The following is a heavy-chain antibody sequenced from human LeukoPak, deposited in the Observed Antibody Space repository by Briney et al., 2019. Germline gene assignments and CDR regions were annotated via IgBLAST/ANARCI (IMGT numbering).Heavy chain of an antibody. J-gene: IGHJ4*02. CDR1: GYTFTSYG. Sequence: GASVKVSCKASGYTFTSYGISWVRQAPGQGLEWMGWISAYNGNTNYAQKRQGRVTMTTDTSTSTAYMELRSLRSDDTAVYYCARDNDYVWGSYRAQDYWGQGTLVTVSS. CDR2: ISAYNGNT. D-gene: IGHD3-16*02. CDR3: ARDNDYVWGSYRAQDY. V-gene: IGHV1-18*01.